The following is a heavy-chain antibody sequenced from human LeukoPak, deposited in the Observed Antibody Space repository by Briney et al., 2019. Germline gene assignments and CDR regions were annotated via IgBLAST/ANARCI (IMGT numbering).Heavy chain of an antibody. J-gene: IGHJ5*02. CDR3: AREAGIAAAIVWFDP. CDR1: GGSFSGYY. V-gene: IGHV4-34*01. CDR2: INHSGST. Sequence: SETLSLTCVVYGGSFSGYYWNWIRQPPGKGLEWIGEINHSGSTNCNPSLKSRVTISVDTSKNQFSLKLSSVTAADTAVYHCAREAGIAAAIVWFDPWGQGTLVTVSS. D-gene: IGHD6-13*01.